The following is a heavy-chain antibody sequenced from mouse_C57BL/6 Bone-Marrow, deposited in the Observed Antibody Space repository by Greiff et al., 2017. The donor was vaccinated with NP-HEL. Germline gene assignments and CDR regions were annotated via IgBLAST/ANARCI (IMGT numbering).Heavy chain of an antibody. J-gene: IGHJ3*01. D-gene: IGHD3-2*02. V-gene: IGHV1-72*01. Sequence: QVQLQQPGAELVKPGASVKLSCKASGYTFTSYWMHWVKQRPGRGLEWIGRIDPSSGCTKYNEKFKSKATLTVDKSSSTAYMQLSSLTSEDSAVYSCARASSGAWFADWGKGTLVTVSA. CDR1: GYTFTSYW. CDR3: ARASSGAWFAD. CDR2: IDPSSGCT.